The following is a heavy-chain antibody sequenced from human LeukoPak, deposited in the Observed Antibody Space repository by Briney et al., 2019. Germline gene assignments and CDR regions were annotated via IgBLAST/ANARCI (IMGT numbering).Heavy chain of an antibody. CDR3: ARVERFLEWLLSNHAFDI. Sequence: SETLSLTCTVSGYSISSGYYWGWIRQPPGKGLEWIGSIYHSGSTYYNPSLKSRVTISVDTSKNQFSLKLSSVTAADTAVYYCARVERFLEWLLSNHAFDIWGQGTMVTVPS. CDR2: IYHSGST. D-gene: IGHD3-3*01. V-gene: IGHV4-38-2*02. CDR1: GYSISSGYY. J-gene: IGHJ3*02.